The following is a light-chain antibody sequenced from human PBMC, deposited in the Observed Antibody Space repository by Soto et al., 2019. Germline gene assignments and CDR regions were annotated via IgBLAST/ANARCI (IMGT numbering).Light chain of an antibody. J-gene: IGKJ5*01. CDR1: QGITNY. Sequence: DIQMTQSPSSLSASVVDRVTITCRASQGITNYLAWYQRKPGKVPKLLIYAASTLQSGVPSRFSGSGSGTDFTLTISSLQPEDVTTYYCQNYKSALRITFGQGTRLEIK. V-gene: IGKV1-27*01. CDR3: QNYKSALRIT. CDR2: AAS.